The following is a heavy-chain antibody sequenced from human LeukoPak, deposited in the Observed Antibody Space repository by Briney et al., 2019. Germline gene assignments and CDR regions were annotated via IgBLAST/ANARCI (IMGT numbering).Heavy chain of an antibody. CDR2: INPSGGST. Sequence: VASVKVSCKASGYTFTSYYMHWVRQAPGQGLEWMGIINPSGGSTSYAQKFQGRVTMTRDTSTSTVYMELSRLRSDDTAIYYCARDHYADYVGAFDIWGQGTLVTVSS. J-gene: IGHJ3*02. V-gene: IGHV1-46*01. CDR3: ARDHYADYVGAFDI. D-gene: IGHD4-17*01. CDR1: GYTFTSYY.